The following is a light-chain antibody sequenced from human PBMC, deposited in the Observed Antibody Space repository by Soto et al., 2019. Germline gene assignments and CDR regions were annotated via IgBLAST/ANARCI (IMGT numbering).Light chain of an antibody. CDR2: DAS. V-gene: IGKV3-11*01. CDR3: QQRSNWPPWT. Sequence: EIVLTQSPATLSLSPGERATLSCRASQSVSSYLAWYQQKPGQAPRLLIYDASNRATGTPARFRGSGSGTDFTLTISSLEPEDFAVYYCQQRSNWPPWTVGQGTKVEIK. CDR1: QSVSSY. J-gene: IGKJ1*01.